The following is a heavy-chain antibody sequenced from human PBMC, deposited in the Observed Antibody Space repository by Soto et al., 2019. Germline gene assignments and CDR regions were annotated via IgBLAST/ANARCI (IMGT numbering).Heavy chain of an antibody. Sequence: QVQLVQSGGEVKKPGASVKVSCKATGYTFTSFGISWVRQAPGQGLEGMGWISAYNGNTNYAQKPQGRVTMTTDTSTSTAYMALRSLTSDDTAVYYCARDRSMYYGMDVWGQGTTVTVSS. CDR2: ISAYNGNT. CDR3: ARDRSMYYGMDV. V-gene: IGHV1-18*01. D-gene: IGHD2-8*01. CDR1: GYTFTSFG. J-gene: IGHJ6*02.